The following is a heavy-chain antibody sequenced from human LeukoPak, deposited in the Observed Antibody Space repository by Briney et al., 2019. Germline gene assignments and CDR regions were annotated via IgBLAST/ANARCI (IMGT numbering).Heavy chain of an antibody. CDR2: MSGSGGST. Sequence: PGGSLRLSCAASGFTFSSYAMSWVRQAPGKGLEWVSAMSGSGGSTYYADSVKGRFTISRDNSKNTLYLQMNSLRAEDTAVYYCAKVGANTVVEPAAMPYYYGMDVWGQGTTVTVSS. CDR1: GFTFSSYA. V-gene: IGHV3-23*01. D-gene: IGHD2-2*01. J-gene: IGHJ6*02. CDR3: AKVGANTVVEPAAMPYYYGMDV.